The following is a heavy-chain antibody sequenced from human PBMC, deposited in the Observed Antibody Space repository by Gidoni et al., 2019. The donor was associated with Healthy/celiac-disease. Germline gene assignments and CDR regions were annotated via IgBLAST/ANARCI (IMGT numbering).Heavy chain of an antibody. D-gene: IGHD2-15*01. CDR2: INPNSGGT. CDR1: AYTFTGYY. J-gene: IGHJ4*02. CDR3: ARDRCSGGSCYSDY. V-gene: IGHV1-2*02. Sequence: QVQLVQSGAEVNKPGASVTVSCKASAYTFTGYYMHRVRQAPGQGLEWMGWINPNSGGTNYAQKFQGRVTMTRDTSISTAYMELSRLRSDDTAVYYCARDRCSGGSCYSDYWGQGTLVTVSS.